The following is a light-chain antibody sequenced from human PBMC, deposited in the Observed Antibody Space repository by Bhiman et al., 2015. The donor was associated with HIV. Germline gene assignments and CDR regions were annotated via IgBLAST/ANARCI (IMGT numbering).Light chain of an antibody. Sequence: QSVLTQPPSVSGAPGQRVTISCTGSASNIGAGYDVHWYQHLPGTAPKLLIYDNNNRPSGVPDRFSGSKSGSSASLAISGLRSEDEGDYYCAAWDDSLSGYVFGGGTKVTVL. CDR2: DNN. J-gene: IGLJ1*01. V-gene: IGLV1-40*01. CDR1: ASNIGAGYD. CDR3: AAWDDSLSGYV.